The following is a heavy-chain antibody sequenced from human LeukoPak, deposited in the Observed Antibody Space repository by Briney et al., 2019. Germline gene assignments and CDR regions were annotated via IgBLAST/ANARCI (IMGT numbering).Heavy chain of an antibody. CDR1: GYTFTGYF. CDR3: AIKFVVPAALDY. V-gene: IGHV1-2*02. CDR2: INPNSGAT. Sequence: ASVKVSFKASGYTFTGYFLNWVRQAHAPGLERMGWINPNSGATNYAPKFQGRVTMTRDTSITTAYMELSSLRSDDTAVYYCAIKFVVPAALDYWGPGTVVTVSS. J-gene: IGHJ4*02. D-gene: IGHD2-2*01.